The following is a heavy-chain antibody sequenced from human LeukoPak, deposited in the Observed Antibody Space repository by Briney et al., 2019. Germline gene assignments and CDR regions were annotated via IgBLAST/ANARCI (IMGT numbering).Heavy chain of an antibody. CDR1: GFTFSNYA. J-gene: IGHJ3*02. Sequence: PGGSLRLSCAASGFTFSNYAMSWVRQALGKGLEWVSVISGSGGSTSYADSVKGRFTISRDNSENTLYLQMNSLRAEDTAVYFCAKGRGSGYYYGAIDIWGQGTMVTVSS. D-gene: IGHD3-22*01. V-gene: IGHV3-23*01. CDR3: AKGRGSGYYYGAIDI. CDR2: ISGSGGST.